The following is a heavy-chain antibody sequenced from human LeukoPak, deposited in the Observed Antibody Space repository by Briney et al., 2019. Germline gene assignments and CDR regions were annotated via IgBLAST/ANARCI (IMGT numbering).Heavy chain of an antibody. CDR1: GFTFSSYW. Sequence: GGSLRLSCAASGFTFSSYWMSWVIQAPGKGLEWVANINQDASEKDYVDSVKGRFTISRDTAKNSLFLQMNSLRAEDTAVYYCARGDVDFGDYFDYWGQGTLVTVSS. D-gene: IGHD3-10*01. CDR2: INQDASEK. V-gene: IGHV3-7*01. J-gene: IGHJ4*02. CDR3: ARGDVDFGDYFDY.